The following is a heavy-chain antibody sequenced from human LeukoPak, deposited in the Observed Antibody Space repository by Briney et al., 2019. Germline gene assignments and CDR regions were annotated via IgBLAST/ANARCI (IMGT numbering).Heavy chain of an antibody. J-gene: IGHJ4*02. CDR3: ARARPGSRSFDY. CDR1: GFTFSSYS. D-gene: IGHD6-6*01. V-gene: IGHV3-21*01. Sequence: GGSLRLSRAASGFTFSSYSMNWVRQAPGKGLEWVSSISSSSSYIYYADSVKGRFTISRDNAKNSLYLQMNSLRAEDTAVYYCARARPGSRSFDYWGQGTLVTVSS. CDR2: ISSSSSYI.